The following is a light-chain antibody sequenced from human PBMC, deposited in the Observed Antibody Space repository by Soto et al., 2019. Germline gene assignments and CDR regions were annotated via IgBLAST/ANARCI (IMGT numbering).Light chain of an antibody. V-gene: IGLV1-44*01. CDR3: ATWDDSLNGVV. CDR1: SSNIGRHG. Sequence: SVLTQPPSASGTPGQRVTISCSGSSSNIGRHGVNWYQHLPGAAPKLLIYSNNQRPSGVPDRFSGSTSGTSVSLTSSGRQSEDEADYYWATWDDSLNGVVFGGGTQLTVL. CDR2: SNN. J-gene: IGLJ2*01.